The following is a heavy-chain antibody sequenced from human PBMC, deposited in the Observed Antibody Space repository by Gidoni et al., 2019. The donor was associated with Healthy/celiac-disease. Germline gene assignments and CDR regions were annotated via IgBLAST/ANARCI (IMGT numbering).Heavy chain of an antibody. D-gene: IGHD4-17*01. J-gene: IGHJ1*01. V-gene: IGHV4-59*08. CDR2: IYYSGRT. CDR1: GGSISSYY. CDR3: ASSYGEKGYFQH. Sequence: QVQLQESGPGLVKPSETLSLTCTVSGGSISSYYWSWIRQPPGKGLEWIGYIYYSGRTNYNPSLKSRVTISVDTSKNQFSLKLSSVTAADTAVYYCASSYGEKGYFQHWGQGTLVTVSS.